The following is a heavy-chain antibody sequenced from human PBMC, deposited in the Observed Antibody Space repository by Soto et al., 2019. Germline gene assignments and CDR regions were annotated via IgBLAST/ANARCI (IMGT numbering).Heavy chain of an antibody. Sequence: EEQLVESGVGLVQPGGALRLSCAASGFTVSNYWMRWVRQAPGKGLEWVANIKQDGSEKYYVDSVKGRFTISRDNPKNSLYLQMKSLRAEDTAVYYCAIDFPPTPGYSSAWYSYYYGMDVWGQGTTVTVSS. D-gene: IGHD6-19*01. J-gene: IGHJ6*02. V-gene: IGHV3-7*01. CDR1: GFTVSNYW. CDR3: AIDFPPTPGYSSAWYSYYYGMDV. CDR2: IKQDGSEK.